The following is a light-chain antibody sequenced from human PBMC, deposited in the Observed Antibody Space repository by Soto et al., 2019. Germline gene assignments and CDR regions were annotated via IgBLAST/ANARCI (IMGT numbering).Light chain of an antibody. CDR3: LQYNTFPHT. V-gene: IGKV1-5*01. Sequence: IQMTQSPSTLSASMGDTVTLTCRSSQMIARWLAWYQQKPGTAPRLIIYDATSLQSGVPSRFSASASGTDFTLTISSLHPDDFATYYCLQYNTFPHTFGQGTKLEI. J-gene: IGKJ2*01. CDR2: DAT. CDR1: QMIARW.